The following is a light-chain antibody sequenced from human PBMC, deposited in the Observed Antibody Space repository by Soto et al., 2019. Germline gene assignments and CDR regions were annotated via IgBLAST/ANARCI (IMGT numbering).Light chain of an antibody. Sequence: IVMSHSPAPPSLVRVERATLSFLAGQGVTTNFAWYQQKSGQSPRLLIYDVSIRATGVPARFSGTGSETDYTLTISGLQSEDSAVYFCQQYNNWPFSFGQGTRLEI. V-gene: IGKV3-15*01. CDR1: QGVTTN. CDR2: DVS. CDR3: QQYNNWPFS. J-gene: IGKJ5*01.